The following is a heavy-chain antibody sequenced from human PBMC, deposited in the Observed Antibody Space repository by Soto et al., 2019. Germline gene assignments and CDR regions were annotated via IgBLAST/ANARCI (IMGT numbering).Heavy chain of an antibody. J-gene: IGHJ6*02. D-gene: IGHD2-15*01. CDR2: IIPIFGTA. V-gene: IGHV1-69*12. Sequence: QVQLVQSGAEVKKPGSSVKVSCKASGGTFSSYAISWVRQAPGQGLEWMGGIIPIFGTANYAQKFQGRVTITADESTSTAYRELSSLRSEDTAVYYCARPSYMVVAATYYYDGMDVWGQGTTVTVSS. CDR1: GGTFSSYA. CDR3: ARPSYMVVAATYYYDGMDV.